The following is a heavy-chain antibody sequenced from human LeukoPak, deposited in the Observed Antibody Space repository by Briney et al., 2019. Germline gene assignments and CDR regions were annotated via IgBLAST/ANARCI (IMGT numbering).Heavy chain of an antibody. V-gene: IGHV6-1*01. J-gene: IGHJ6*02. CDR3: SLARSEYHYGMDV. CDR2: TYYRPKWFY. Sequence: SPTLSLTCAISGDSVSSISVAWNWIRPSPSRGLEWLGGTYYRPKWFYEYAVSVKSRINISPDTSKNQFSLQLTSVTPEDTAVYYCSLARSEYHYGMDVWGQGTTVTVSS. CDR1: GDSVSSISVA.